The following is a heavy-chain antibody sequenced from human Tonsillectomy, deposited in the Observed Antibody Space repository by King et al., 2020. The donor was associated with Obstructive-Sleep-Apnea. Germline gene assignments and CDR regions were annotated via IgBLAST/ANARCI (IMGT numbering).Heavy chain of an antibody. CDR1: GFPFSDYT. Sequence: EGQLVQSGGVVVQPGGSLRLSCAASGFPFSDYTMHWFRQTPGKGLEWVSLIYWDASTTFYADSVKGRFTISRDNNNNYLYLQMNSLRTDDTALYYCAKDYRYFDVWGRGTLVTVSS. CDR2: IYWDASTT. J-gene: IGHJ2*01. D-gene: IGHD5-18*01. CDR3: AKDYRYFDV. V-gene: IGHV3-43*01.